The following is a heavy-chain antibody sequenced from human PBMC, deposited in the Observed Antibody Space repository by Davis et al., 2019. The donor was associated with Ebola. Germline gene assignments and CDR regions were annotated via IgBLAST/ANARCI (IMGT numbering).Heavy chain of an antibody. Sequence: GGSLRPSCAASGFTFAAYAMRWVRQTPGKGLECVSLISGDGGITYYADSVKGRFTISRDNSKNSLYLQMNSLRTEDTALYYCGKADCGGDCRVVDFWGQGTLVTVSS. CDR2: ISGDGGIT. J-gene: IGHJ4*02. V-gene: IGHV3-43*02. CDR1: GFTFAAYA. CDR3: GKADCGGDCRVVDF. D-gene: IGHD2-21*02.